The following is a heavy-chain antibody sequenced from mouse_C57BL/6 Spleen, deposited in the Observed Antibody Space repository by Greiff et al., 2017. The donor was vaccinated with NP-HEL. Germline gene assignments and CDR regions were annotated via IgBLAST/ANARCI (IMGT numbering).Heavy chain of an antibody. CDR3: ARDGGNGGYFDY. V-gene: IGHV5-4*01. Sequence: EVKLMVSGGGLVKPGGSLKLSCAASGFTFSSYAMSWVRQTPEKRLEWVATISDGGSYTYYPDNVKGRFTISRDNAKNNLYLQMSHLKSEDTAMYYCARDGGNGGYFDYWGQGTTLTVSS. CDR2: ISDGGSYT. J-gene: IGHJ2*01. CDR1: GFTFSSYA. D-gene: IGHD1-1*02.